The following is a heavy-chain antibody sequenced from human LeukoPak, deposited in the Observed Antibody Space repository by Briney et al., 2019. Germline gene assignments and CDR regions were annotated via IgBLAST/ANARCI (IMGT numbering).Heavy chain of an antibody. CDR3: ASTGYDFWSGYYDDAFDI. Sequence: SETLSLTCTVSSGSISSSHYYWGWIRQPPGKGLEWIGTISCSGSTYYNPSLKSRVTISVDRSKNQFSLKLSSVTAADTAVYYCASTGYDFWSGYYDDAFDIWGQGTMVTVSS. D-gene: IGHD3-3*01. CDR1: SGSISSSHYY. V-gene: IGHV4-39*07. J-gene: IGHJ3*02. CDR2: ISCSGST.